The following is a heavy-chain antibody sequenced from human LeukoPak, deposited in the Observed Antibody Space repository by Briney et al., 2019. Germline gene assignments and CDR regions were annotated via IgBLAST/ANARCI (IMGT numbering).Heavy chain of an antibody. V-gene: IGHV1-69*13. Sequence: ASVKVSCKASGGTFSGYAIGWVRQAPGQGLEWMGGIIPIFGTANYAQKFQGRVTITADESTSTAYMELSSLRSEDTAVYYCARDPLDRGFRGEWGQGTLVTVSP. CDR1: GGTFSGYA. CDR2: IIPIFGTA. J-gene: IGHJ4*02. D-gene: IGHD3-10*01. CDR3: ARDPLDRGFRGE.